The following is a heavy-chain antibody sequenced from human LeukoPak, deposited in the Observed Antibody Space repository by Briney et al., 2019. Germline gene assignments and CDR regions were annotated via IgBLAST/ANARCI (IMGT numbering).Heavy chain of an antibody. Sequence: PGGSLRLSCAASGFTFSSYAMHWVRQAPGKGLEWVAVISYDGSNKYYADSVKGRFTISRENSKNTLYLQMNSLRAEDTAVYYCARTTYYFDYWGQGTLVTVSS. CDR2: ISYDGSNK. V-gene: IGHV3-30*04. CDR1: GFTFSSYA. CDR3: ARTTYYFDY. J-gene: IGHJ4*02. D-gene: IGHD1-1*01.